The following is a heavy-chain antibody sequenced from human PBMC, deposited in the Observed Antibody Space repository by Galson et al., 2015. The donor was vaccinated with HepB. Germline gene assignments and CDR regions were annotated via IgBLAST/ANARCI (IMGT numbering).Heavy chain of an antibody. J-gene: IGHJ4*02. CDR3: ARAPEWYQLPFDY. CDR2: ISYDGSNK. CDR1: GFTFSSYA. V-gene: IGHV3-30*04. Sequence: SLRLSCAASGFTFSSYAMHWVRQAPGKGLEWVAVISYDGSNKYYADSVKGRFTISRDNSKNTLYLQMNSLRAEDTAVYYCARAPEWYQLPFDYWGQGTLVTVSS. D-gene: IGHD2-2*01.